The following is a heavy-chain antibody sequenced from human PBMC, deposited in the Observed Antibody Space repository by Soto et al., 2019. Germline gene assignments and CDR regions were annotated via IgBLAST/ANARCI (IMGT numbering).Heavy chain of an antibody. CDR3: ARDNNWSYDH. Sequence: GGSLRLSCAASGFTFSSHWMHWVRQAPGKGLVWVSHIGPDGTTTRDADSVQGRFTISRDNARNTLYLQMDSLRDEDTAVYYCARDNNWSYDHWGQGIQVTVSS. CDR2: IGPDGTTT. J-gene: IGHJ4*02. CDR1: GFTFSSHW. V-gene: IGHV3-74*01. D-gene: IGHD1-1*01.